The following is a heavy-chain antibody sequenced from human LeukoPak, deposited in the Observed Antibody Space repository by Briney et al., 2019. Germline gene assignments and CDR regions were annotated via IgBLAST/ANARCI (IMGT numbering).Heavy chain of an antibody. CDR2: INHSGST. CDR3: ARGQTTAGEDFDY. D-gene: IGHD3-10*01. V-gene: IGHV4-34*01. J-gene: IGHJ4*02. Sequence: SETLSLTCAVYGGSFCGYYWSWIRQPPGKGLEWIGEINHSGSTNYNPSLKSRVTISVDTSKNQFSLKLSSVTAADTAVYYCARGQTTAGEDFDYWGQGTLVTVSS. CDR1: GGSFCGYY.